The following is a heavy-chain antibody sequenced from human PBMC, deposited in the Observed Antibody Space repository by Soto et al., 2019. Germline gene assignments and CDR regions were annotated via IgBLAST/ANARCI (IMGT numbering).Heavy chain of an antibody. Sequence: EVQLLDSGGGLVQPGGSLRLSCAASGFTFSNYAMNWVRQAPGKGLEWVSAISGSGTGTDYADSVKGRFAISRDNSKNTLYLQMNSLRAEDTAVYYCAEVPLRPYYYDYSGQGTLVTVSS. CDR2: ISGSGTGT. V-gene: IGHV3-23*01. CDR1: GFTFSNYA. J-gene: IGHJ4*02. CDR3: AEVPLRPYYYDY. D-gene: IGHD4-17*01.